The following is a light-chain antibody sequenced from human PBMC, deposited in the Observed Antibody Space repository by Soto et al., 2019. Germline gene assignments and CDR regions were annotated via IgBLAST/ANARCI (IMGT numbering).Light chain of an antibody. CDR2: DAS. CDR3: QHRSTSFT. V-gene: IGKV3-11*01. CDR1: QSVGTD. Sequence: VLTQSPATLSLSPGERATLSCRASQSVGTDLAWYQQRPGQAPRLLIFDASKRAAAFPARFSGSGSRTDFTLTISSLEPEDFAVYYCQHRSTSFTVGPGTKVEIK. J-gene: IGKJ3*01.